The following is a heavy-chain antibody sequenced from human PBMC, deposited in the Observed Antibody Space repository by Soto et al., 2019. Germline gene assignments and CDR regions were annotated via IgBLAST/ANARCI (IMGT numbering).Heavy chain of an antibody. CDR1: XYSFTSXX. Sequence: GESLKISCKGSXYSFTSXXIXXXRXXPGXXXXXMGXXXXXDSETXYSPSSQGRVTISARRAISTAYLQWSSLKASDTAMYYCAXLTRTRDYDYIXXXYRAFDYWGQGTLVTVSS. CDR3: AXLTRTRDYDYIXXXYRAFDY. V-gene: IGHV5-51*01. CDR2: XXXXDSET. J-gene: IGHJ4*02. D-gene: IGHD3-16*02.